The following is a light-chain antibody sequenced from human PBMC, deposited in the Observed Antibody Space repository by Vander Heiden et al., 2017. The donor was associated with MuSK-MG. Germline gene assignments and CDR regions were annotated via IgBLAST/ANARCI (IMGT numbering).Light chain of an antibody. J-gene: IGLJ2*01. CDR1: DLSKQY. CDR2: KDN. Sequence: SYELTHPPSVSVSAGQTATLTCAADDLSKQYAYWYQQRSGQAPATVIFKDNQRPSGIPERFSGSSSGTTVTLTLTRVQAKTAADYYCHSAAYSNTFHMVFGRGTKLTVL. V-gene: IGLV3-25*02. CDR3: HSAAYSNTFHMV.